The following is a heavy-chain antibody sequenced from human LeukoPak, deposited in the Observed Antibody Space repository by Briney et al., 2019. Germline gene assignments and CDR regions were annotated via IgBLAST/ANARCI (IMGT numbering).Heavy chain of an antibody. J-gene: IGHJ4*02. Sequence: GASVTVSCKASGDTFSPFSFSWVRQAPGQGLEWMGGITPIFDTTKYAQKFQGGVTITADESTTSVYMELSGLTSEDTAVYYCARDVSKIRGVKAFDYWGQGTQVTVSS. CDR2: ITPIFDTT. CDR1: GDTFSPFS. CDR3: ARDVSKIRGVKAFDY. D-gene: IGHD3-10*01. V-gene: IGHV1-69*13.